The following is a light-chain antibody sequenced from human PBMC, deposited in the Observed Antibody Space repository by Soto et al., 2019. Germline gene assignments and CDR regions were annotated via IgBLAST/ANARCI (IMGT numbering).Light chain of an antibody. Sequence: DIQMTQSPSTLSASVGDRATITCRSSQSISSWLAWYHQKPGKTPRLLIYDASSWESVVPSRFSGSGSGADFTLTISSLEPDDFATYYCQQYNSCPWTFGQGTKVEIK. V-gene: IGKV1-5*01. J-gene: IGKJ1*01. CDR2: DAS. CDR1: QSISSW. CDR3: QQYNSCPWT.